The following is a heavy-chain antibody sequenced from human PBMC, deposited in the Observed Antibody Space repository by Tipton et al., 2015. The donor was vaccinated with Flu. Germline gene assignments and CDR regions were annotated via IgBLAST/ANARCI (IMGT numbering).Heavy chain of an antibody. CDR3: ARVWYCSGGSCSDAFDI. Sequence: QVQLVQSGAEVKKPGASVKVSCKASGYTFTGYYMHWVQQAPGQGLEWMGWINPNSGGTNYAQKFQGRVTMTRDTSISTAYMELSRLRSDDTAVYYCARVWYCSGGSCSDAFDIWGQGTMVTVSS. CDR1: GYTFTGYY. D-gene: IGHD2-15*01. V-gene: IGHV1-2*02. J-gene: IGHJ3*02. CDR2: INPNSGGT.